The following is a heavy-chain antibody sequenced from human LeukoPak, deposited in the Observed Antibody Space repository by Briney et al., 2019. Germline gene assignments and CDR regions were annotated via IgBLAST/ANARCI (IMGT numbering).Heavy chain of an antibody. J-gene: IGHJ6*03. CDR3: ARVAYRYSINDWSRTGLGAYATKYYYYMDV. CDR2: INHNGGT. D-gene: IGHD3-9*01. V-gene: IGHV4-34*01. CDR1: GGSFSDYS. Sequence: PSETLSLTCAVYGGSFSDYSWTWIRQAPGEGLEWIGEINHNGGTNHSPSPVSRVIMSVDTSKNQFSLKVSSVTAADTAVYYCARVAYRYSINDWSRTGLGAYATKYYYYMDVWGKGTTVTVSS.